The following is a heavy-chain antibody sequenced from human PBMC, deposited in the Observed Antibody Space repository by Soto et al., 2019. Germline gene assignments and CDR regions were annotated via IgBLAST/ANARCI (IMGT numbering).Heavy chain of an antibody. V-gene: IGHV3-30*18. D-gene: IGHD3-10*01. J-gene: IGHJ6*02. CDR1: GFTFSSYG. CDR2: ISYDGSNK. Sequence: QVQLVESGGGVVQPGRSLRLSCAASGFTFSSYGMHWVRQAPGKGLEWVAVISYDGSNKYYADSVKGRFTISRYKSQNTLYLQMNGLGAEDTAVYYCPKSIGLLSGYYYCMDVWGQGTTVSVSS. CDR3: PKSIGLLSGYYYCMDV.